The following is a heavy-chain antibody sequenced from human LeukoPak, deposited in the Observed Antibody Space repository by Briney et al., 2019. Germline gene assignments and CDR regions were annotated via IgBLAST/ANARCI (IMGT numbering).Heavy chain of an antibody. Sequence: GGSLRLSCAASGYTFSSYGMHWVRQAPGKGLEWVAFIRYDGSNKYYADSVKGRFTISRDNSKNMLYLQMNSLRAEDTAVFYCAPEDSGYENSDYWGQGTLVTVSS. CDR3: APEDSGYENSDY. CDR2: IRYDGSNK. V-gene: IGHV3-30*02. D-gene: IGHD5-12*01. J-gene: IGHJ4*02. CDR1: GYTFSSYG.